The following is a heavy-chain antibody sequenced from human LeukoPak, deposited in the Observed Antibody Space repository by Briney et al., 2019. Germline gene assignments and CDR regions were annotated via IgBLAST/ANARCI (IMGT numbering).Heavy chain of an antibody. CDR1: GFTFSSYA. V-gene: IGHV3-30*04. J-gene: IGHJ4*02. CDR2: ISYDGTNK. Sequence: GGSLRLSCAASGFTFSSYAMHWVRQAPGKGLEWVAVISYDGTNKYYADSVKGRSTISRDNSKNTLYLQLHSLRAEDTAVYYCARGRKYTSGYRVTELGSGYSDYWGQGTLVTVSS. D-gene: IGHD5-18*01. CDR3: ARGRKYTSGYRVTELGSGYSDY.